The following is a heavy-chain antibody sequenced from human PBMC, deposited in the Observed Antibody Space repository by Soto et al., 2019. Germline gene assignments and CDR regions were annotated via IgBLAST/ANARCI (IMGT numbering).Heavy chain of an antibody. CDR1: GYTFSGFY. Sequence: GASVKVSCKASGYTFSGFYMHWVRQAPGQGLEWMGWINPNSGGTKSAEKFQGRVTMTRDTSISTAYMELSSLRAEDTAVYYCARESWTDSSGHSFDYWGQGTLVTVSS. V-gene: IGHV1-2*02. D-gene: IGHD3-22*01. CDR2: INPNSGGT. CDR3: ARESWTDSSGHSFDY. J-gene: IGHJ4*02.